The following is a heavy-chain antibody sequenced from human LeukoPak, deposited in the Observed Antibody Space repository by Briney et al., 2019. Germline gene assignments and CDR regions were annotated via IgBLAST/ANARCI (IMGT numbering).Heavy chain of an antibody. CDR2: IYPGDSDT. Sequence: GESLKISCKGSGYSFTSYWIGWVRQMPGKGLEWMGIIYPGDSDTRYSPSFQGQVTISADKSISTAYLQWSSLKASDTLIYYCARITMVRGVIEYFQHWGQGTLVTVSS. D-gene: IGHD3-10*01. J-gene: IGHJ1*01. CDR1: GYSFTSYW. CDR3: ARITMVRGVIEYFQH. V-gene: IGHV5-51*01.